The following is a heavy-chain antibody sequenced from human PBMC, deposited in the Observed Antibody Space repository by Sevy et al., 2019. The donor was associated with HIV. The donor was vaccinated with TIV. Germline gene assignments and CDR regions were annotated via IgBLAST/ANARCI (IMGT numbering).Heavy chain of an antibody. D-gene: IGHD3-3*01. CDR2: ISSSSSTI. CDR3: ARDRYTYDFWSGYYSDYYGMDV. J-gene: IGHJ6*02. Sequence: GGSLRLSCAASGFTFSSYSMNWVRQAPGKGLEWVSYISSSSSTIYYADSVKGRFPISRDNAKNSLYLQMNSLRAEDTAVYYCARDRYTYDFWSGYYSDYYGMDVWGQGTTVTVSS. V-gene: IGHV3-48*01. CDR1: GFTFSSYS.